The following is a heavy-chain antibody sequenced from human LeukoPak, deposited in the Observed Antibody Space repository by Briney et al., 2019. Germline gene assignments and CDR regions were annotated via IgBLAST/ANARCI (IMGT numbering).Heavy chain of an antibody. V-gene: IGHV4-39*01. J-gene: IGHJ4*02. CDR1: GGSISSSSYY. CDR3: ARRDVGASDFDY. Sequence: PSETLSLTCTVSGGSISSSSYYWGWIRQPPGKGLEWIGSIYYSGSTYYNPSLKSRVTISVDTSKNQFSLKLSSVTAADTAVYYCARRDVGASDFDYWGQGTLVTVSS. CDR2: IYYSGST. D-gene: IGHD1-26*01.